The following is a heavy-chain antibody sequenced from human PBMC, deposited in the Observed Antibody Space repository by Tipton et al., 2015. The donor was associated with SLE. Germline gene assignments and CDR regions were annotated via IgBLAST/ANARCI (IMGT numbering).Heavy chain of an antibody. CDR2: INHSGSS. CDR3: ARLRISGVLTGSYEYGMDV. CDR1: GVAIINHS. Sequence: TLSLTCIVSGVAIINHSCSWIRQPPGKGLEWIGEINHSGSSNSNTPLKSRVTMSVDTSKNQFTLNLTSGTAADPAVYYCARLRISGVLTGSYEYGMDVWGQGTAVTVSS. D-gene: IGHD3-3*01. J-gene: IGHJ6*02. V-gene: IGHV4-34*01.